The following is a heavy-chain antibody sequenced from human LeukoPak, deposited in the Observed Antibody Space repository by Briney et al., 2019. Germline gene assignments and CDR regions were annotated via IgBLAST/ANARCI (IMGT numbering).Heavy chain of an antibody. V-gene: IGHV4-34*01. CDR3: ARGADLWFGELYGY. CDR1: GGSFSGYY. CDR2: INNSGST. J-gene: IGHJ4*02. D-gene: IGHD3-10*01. Sequence: SETLSLTCAVYGGSFSGYYWSWIRQPPGKGLEWIGEINNSGSTNYNPSLKSRVTISVDTSKNQFSLKLSSVTAADTAVYYCARGADLWFGELYGYWGQGTLVTVSS.